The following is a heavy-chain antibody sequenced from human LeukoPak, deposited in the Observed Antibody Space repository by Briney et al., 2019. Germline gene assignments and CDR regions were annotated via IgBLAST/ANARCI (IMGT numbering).Heavy chain of an antibody. V-gene: IGHV3-23*01. CDR1: GLTFSNYA. J-gene: IGHJ6*02. D-gene: IGHD2-21*02. CDR3: AKEGQTAVDYYYYGMDV. Sequence: TGGSLRLSCTASGLTFSNYAMSWVRQAPGKGLEWVSAISGSGGTTYCADSVKGRFTISRDNSKNTLYLQMNSLRAEDTAVYYCAKEGQTAVDYYYYGMDVWGQGTTVTVS. CDR2: ISGSGGTT.